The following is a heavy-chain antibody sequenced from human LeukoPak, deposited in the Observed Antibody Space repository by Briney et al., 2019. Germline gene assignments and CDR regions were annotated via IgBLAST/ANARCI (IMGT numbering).Heavy chain of an antibody. Sequence: PSETPSLTCTVSGGSISSYYWSWIRQPPGKGLEWIGYIYYSGSTNYNPSLKSRVTISVDTSKNQFSLKLSSVTAADTAVYYCARSLAGGGFDYWGQGTLVTVSS. J-gene: IGHJ4*02. CDR1: GGSISSYY. CDR3: ARSLAGGGFDY. CDR2: IYYSGST. D-gene: IGHD3-10*01. V-gene: IGHV4-59*08.